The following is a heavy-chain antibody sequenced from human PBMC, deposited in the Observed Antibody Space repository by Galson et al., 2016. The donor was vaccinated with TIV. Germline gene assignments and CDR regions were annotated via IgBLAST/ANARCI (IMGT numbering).Heavy chain of an antibody. CDR3: SRGNWNYGMGGAMDV. Sequence: CAISGDSVSGNTAAWNWVRRSPSRGLEWLGRTYYTSKWNNDYAVSVKGRIIIRPDTSMNQVSLQLSSVIPDDTAVYYCSRGNWNYGMGGAMDVWGRGTTVTVSS. CDR2: TYYTSKWNN. D-gene: IGHD1-7*01. CDR1: GDSVSGNTAA. V-gene: IGHV6-1*01. J-gene: IGHJ6*02.